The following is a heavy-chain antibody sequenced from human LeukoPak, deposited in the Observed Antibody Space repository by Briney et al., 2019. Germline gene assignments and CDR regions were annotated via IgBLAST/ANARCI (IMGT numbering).Heavy chain of an antibody. Sequence: GGSLRLSCAASGFTFSSYAMSWVRQAPGKGLEWVSAISGSGGSTYYADSVKGRFTISRDNSKNTLYLQMNSLRAEDTAVYYCAKDRDFWSGYSYGDAFDIWGQGTMVTVSS. CDR2: ISGSGGST. J-gene: IGHJ3*02. CDR3: AKDRDFWSGYSYGDAFDI. D-gene: IGHD3-3*01. CDR1: GFTFSSYA. V-gene: IGHV3-23*01.